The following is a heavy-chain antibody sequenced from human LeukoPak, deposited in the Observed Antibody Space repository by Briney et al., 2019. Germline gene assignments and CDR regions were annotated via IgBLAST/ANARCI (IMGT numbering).Heavy chain of an antibody. J-gene: IGHJ4*02. V-gene: IGHV3-53*01. CDR1: GLSVSSNH. D-gene: IGHD2-2*01. Sequence: GGSLRLSCAASGLSVSSNHMAWVRQAPGKGLEWVSVIYTGGITYYADSVQGRFIISRDNSKNTVYLQMNSLRVEDTARYYCARDHAPAGGGVGYWGQGTQVTVSP. CDR3: ARDHAPAGGGVGY. CDR2: IYTGGIT.